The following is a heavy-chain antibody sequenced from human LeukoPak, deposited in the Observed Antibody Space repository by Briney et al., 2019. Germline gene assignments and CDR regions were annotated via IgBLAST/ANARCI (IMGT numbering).Heavy chain of an antibody. V-gene: IGHV4-34*01. Sequence: SETLSLTRAVYGGSFSGYYWSWIRQPPGKGLGWIGEINHSGSTNYNPSLKSRVTISVDTSKNQFSLKLSSVTAADTAVYYCARGGGSGWYHYYYGMDVWGEGTTVTVSS. D-gene: IGHD6-19*01. CDR2: INHSGST. CDR1: GGSFSGYY. CDR3: ARGGGSGWYHYYYGMDV. J-gene: IGHJ6*04.